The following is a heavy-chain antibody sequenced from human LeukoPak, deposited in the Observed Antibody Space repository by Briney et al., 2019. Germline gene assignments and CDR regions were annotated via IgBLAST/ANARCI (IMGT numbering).Heavy chain of an antibody. V-gene: IGHV3-43*01. CDR1: GFTFDDYT. CDR2: ISWDGGST. J-gene: IGHJ4*02. D-gene: IGHD3-10*01. CDR3: AKLSVWDGSGNYDY. Sequence: GGSLRLSCAASGFTFDDYTMHWVRQAPGKGLEWVSLISWDGGSTYYADSVKGRFTISRDNSKNSLYLQMNSLRAEDTAVYYCAKLSVWDGSGNYDYWGQGTLVTVSS.